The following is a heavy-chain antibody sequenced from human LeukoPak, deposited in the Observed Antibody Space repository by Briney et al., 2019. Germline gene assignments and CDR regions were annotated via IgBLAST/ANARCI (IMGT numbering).Heavy chain of an antibody. CDR3: AKDIGGGLRWPWFDP. V-gene: IGHV3-9*01. D-gene: IGHD3-16*01. Sequence: GGSLRLSCAASGFTFSSYSMNWVRQAPGKGLEWVSGISWNSGSIGYADSVKGRFTISRDNAKNSLYLQMNSLRAEDTALYYCAKDIGGGLRWPWFDPWGQGTLVTVSS. J-gene: IGHJ5*02. CDR1: GFTFSSYS. CDR2: ISWNSGSI.